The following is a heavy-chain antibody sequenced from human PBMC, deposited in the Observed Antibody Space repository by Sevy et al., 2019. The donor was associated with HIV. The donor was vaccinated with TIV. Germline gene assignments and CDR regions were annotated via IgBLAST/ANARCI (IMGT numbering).Heavy chain of an antibody. V-gene: IGHV3-23*01. CDR1: GFTFRRYV. J-gene: IGHJ4*02. CDR3: ATRSLNSGPYFDP. Sequence: GGSLRLSCAASGFTFRRYVMNWVRQAPGKGLEWVSVISSEGSTTYYADSVKGRFTISRDNSKSTLYLQMNSLRAEDTAVYYCATRSLNSGPYFDPWGQGTLVTVSS. D-gene: IGHD1-1*01. CDR2: ISSEGSTT.